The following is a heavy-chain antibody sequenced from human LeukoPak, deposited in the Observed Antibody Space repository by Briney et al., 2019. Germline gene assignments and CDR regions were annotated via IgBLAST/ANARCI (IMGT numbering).Heavy chain of an antibody. V-gene: IGHV1-24*01. J-gene: IGHJ3*02. CDR2: FDPEGGET. Sequence: ASVKVSFKVSGYTLTELSMHWVRQAPGKGLEWMGGFDPEGGETIYAQKFQGRVTMTEDTSTDTAYMELSSLRSEDTAVYYCATDETQGNDYVWGSYRYNAFDIWGQGTMVTVSS. CDR1: GYTLTELS. CDR3: ATDETQGNDYVWGSYRYNAFDI. D-gene: IGHD3-16*02.